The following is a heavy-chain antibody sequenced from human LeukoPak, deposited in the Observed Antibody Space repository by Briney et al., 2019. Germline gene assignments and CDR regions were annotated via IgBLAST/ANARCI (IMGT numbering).Heavy chain of an antibody. CDR3: VRTGEVTTVCDS. D-gene: IGHD4-17*01. CDR2: IHYTGST. J-gene: IGHJ4*02. V-gene: IGHV4-61*05. CDR1: GGSISGSRYY. Sequence: PSETLSFTCTVSGGSISGSRYYWNWIRQPPGKKLEWIGNIHYTGSTNYNPSLKSRVTIGVDTSKNQFSLKLNSVTAADTAVYYCVRTGEVTTVCDSWGQGNLVTVSS.